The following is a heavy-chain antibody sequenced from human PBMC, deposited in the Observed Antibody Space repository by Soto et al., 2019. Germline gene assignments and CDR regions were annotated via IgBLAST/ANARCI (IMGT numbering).Heavy chain of an antibody. J-gene: IGHJ3*01. CDR2: VIPMFGTP. CDR3: ARISAKTYGSSGFHDAFDV. D-gene: IGHD3-22*01. CDR1: GGTFSTYA. V-gene: IGHV1-69*01. Sequence: QVQLVQSGAEVKRPGSAMKVSCRASGGTFSTYAINWVRQVPGQGLEWMGGVIPMFGTPNYAQKFQGRVSITADEATSTAYMEVRSLTSEDTAVYYCARISAKTYGSSGFHDAFDVWGQGTMVTVSS.